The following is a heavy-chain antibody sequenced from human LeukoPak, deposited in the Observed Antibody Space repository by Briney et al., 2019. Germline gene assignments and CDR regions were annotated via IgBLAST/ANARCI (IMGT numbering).Heavy chain of an antibody. V-gene: IGHV4-34*01. D-gene: IGHD6-19*01. CDR3: ARVYSSGWPAYYCYGMDV. J-gene: IGHJ6*02. CDR2: INHSGST. CDR1: GGSFSGYY. Sequence: SETLSLTCAVYGGSFSGYYWSWIRQPPGKGLEWIGEINHSGSTNYNPSLKSRVTISVDTSKNQFSLKLSSVTAADTAVYYCARVYSSGWPAYYCYGMDVWGQGTTVTVSS.